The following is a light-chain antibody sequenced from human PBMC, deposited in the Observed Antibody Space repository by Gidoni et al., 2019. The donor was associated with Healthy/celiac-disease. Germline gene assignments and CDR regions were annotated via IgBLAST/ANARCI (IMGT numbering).Light chain of an antibody. CDR2: GAS. Sequence: EIVMTQSPATLSVSPGERATLSCRASQSVSSNLAWYQQKPGQAPRLLIYGASTRATGIPARFSGSGSGTEFTLTISSLQSEDFEVYYCQQYNNWPATFGQXTKVEIK. CDR1: QSVSSN. CDR3: QQYNNWPAT. V-gene: IGKV3-15*01. J-gene: IGKJ1*01.